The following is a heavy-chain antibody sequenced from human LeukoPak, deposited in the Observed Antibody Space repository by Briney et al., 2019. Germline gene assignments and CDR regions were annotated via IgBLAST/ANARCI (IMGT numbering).Heavy chain of an antibody. CDR3: AKDFNWNLLDY. D-gene: IGHD1-20*01. CDR2: ISYDGSNK. Sequence: GGSLRLSCAASGFTFSSYAMHWVRQAPGKGLEWVAVISYDGSNKYYADSVKGRFTISRDNSKNTLYLQMNSLRAEDTAMYYCAKDFNWNLLDYWGQGTLVTVSS. CDR1: GFTFSSYA. J-gene: IGHJ4*02. V-gene: IGHV3-30*04.